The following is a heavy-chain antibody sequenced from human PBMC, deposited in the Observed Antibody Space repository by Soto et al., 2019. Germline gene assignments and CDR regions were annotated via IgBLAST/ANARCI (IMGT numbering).Heavy chain of an antibody. CDR1: GYTFTSNG. D-gene: IGHD6-13*01. CDR2: IGAYNGDT. CDR3: TRAIAATGPAEY. V-gene: IGHV1-18*01. J-gene: IGHJ4*02. Sequence: QIHLVQSGPEGRKPGASVKVSCKPSGYTFTSNGFSWVRQTPGQGLEWMGWIGAYNGDTNYAPKFQGRGTMTTDTSTSTAYMELRSLRSAATAVYFCTRAIAATGPAEYWGQGTLVTVSS.